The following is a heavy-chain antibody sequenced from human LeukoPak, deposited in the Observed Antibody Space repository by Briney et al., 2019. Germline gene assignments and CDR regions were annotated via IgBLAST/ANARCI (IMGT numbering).Heavy chain of an antibody. CDR2: ISSSSSTI. V-gene: IGHV3-11*04. Sequence: PGGSLRLSCAASGFTFSDYYMSWIRQAPGKGLEWVSYISSSSSTIYYADSVKGRFTISRDNAKNSLYLQMHSLRAEDTAVYYCARVFRSSSLTYYYYYMDVWGKGTTVTVSS. CDR3: ARVFRSSSLTYYYYYMDV. CDR1: GFTFSDYY. J-gene: IGHJ6*03. D-gene: IGHD2-15*01.